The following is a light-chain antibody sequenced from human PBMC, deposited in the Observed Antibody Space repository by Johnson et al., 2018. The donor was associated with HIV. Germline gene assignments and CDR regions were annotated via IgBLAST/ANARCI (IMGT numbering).Light chain of an antibody. CDR3: GTWDSSLRAYV. CDR1: TSNIGDHS. J-gene: IGLJ1*01. Sequence: QPVLTQPPSVSAAPGRWVTVSCSGTTSNIGDHSVSWFQHLPGAAPKLLIYDNDRRPSGVPDRFSGSQSAASATLDITGLQSGDEADYYCGTWDSSLRAYVLGTGTKVTVL. V-gene: IGLV1-51*02. CDR2: DND.